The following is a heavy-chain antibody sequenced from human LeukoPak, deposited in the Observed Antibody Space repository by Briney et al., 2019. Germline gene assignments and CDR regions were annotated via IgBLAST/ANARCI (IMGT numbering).Heavy chain of an antibody. Sequence: GGSLRLSCAASGFTFSSYGMNWVRQAPGKGLEWVSSVSSSGTYIYFADSVKGRFTISRDNAKNSLYLQMNSLRAEDTALYYCAREQSYSEEIVVVNPPFDYWGQGTLVTVSS. CDR1: GFTFSSYG. V-gene: IGHV3-21*01. CDR2: VSSSGTYI. D-gene: IGHD2-21*01. J-gene: IGHJ4*02. CDR3: AREQSYSEEIVVVNPPFDY.